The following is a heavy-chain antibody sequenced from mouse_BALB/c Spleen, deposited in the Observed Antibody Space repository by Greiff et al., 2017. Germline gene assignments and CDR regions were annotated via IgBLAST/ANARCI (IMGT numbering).Heavy chain of an antibody. CDR1: GYTFTTYP. Sequence: QVQLQQSGAELVKPGASVKMSCKAFGYTFTTYPIEWMKQNHGKSLEWIGNFHPYNDDTKYNEKFKGKATLTADKSSSTAYMQLSSLTSDDSAVYFCARFYDGYYHYYAMDYWGQGTSVTVSS. J-gene: IGHJ4*01. D-gene: IGHD2-3*01. V-gene: IGHV1-47*01. CDR2: FHPYNDDT. CDR3: ARFYDGYYHYYAMDY.